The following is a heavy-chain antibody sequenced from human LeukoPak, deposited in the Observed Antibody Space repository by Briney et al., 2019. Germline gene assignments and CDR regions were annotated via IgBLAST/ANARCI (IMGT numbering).Heavy chain of an antibody. J-gene: IGHJ4*02. D-gene: IGHD3-10*01. CDR1: GGSISSGTYY. Sequence: PSETLSLTCTVSGGSISSGTYYWSWIRQPAGKGLEWIGRIYTSGSTNYNPSLQSRVTISVDTSKNQFSLKLSSVTAADTAVYYCARQLTYYYGSGSYSTEPYYFDYWGQGTLVTVSS. V-gene: IGHV4-61*02. CDR2: IYTSGST. CDR3: ARQLTYYYGSGSYSTEPYYFDY.